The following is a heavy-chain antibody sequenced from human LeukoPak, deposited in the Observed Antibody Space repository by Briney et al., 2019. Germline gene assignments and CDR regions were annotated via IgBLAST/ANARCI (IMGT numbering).Heavy chain of an antibody. J-gene: IGHJ4*02. CDR1: GFTFSSYA. D-gene: IGHD5-12*01. V-gene: IGHV3-30-3*01. Sequence: GGSLRLSCAASGFTFSSYAMDWVRQAPGKGLEWVAVISYDGSNKYYADSVKGRFTISRDNSKNTLYLQMNSLRTEDTAVYYCARPYGGYADYYFDYWGQGTLVTVSS. CDR3: ARPYGGYADYYFDY. CDR2: ISYDGSNK.